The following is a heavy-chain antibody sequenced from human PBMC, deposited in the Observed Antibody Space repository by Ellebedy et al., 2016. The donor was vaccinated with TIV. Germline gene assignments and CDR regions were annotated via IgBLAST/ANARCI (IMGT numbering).Heavy chain of an antibody. CDR1: GFTFSDYY. D-gene: IGHD6-13*01. CDR2: ISTGGSTV. CDR3: ARDTRFIDQQHNWFDP. J-gene: IGHJ5*02. V-gene: IGHV3-11*01. Sequence: GESLKISCAASGFTFSDYYMSWIRQAPGKGLEWISYISTGGSTVYYADSVKGRFTISRDNAKNSLYLQMNSLRAGDTAVYYCARDTRFIDQQHNWFDPWGQGTLVTVSS.